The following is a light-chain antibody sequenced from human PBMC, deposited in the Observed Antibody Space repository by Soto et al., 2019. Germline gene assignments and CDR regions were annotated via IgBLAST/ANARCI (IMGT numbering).Light chain of an antibody. J-gene: IGKJ1*01. CDR3: QQYNSYSRT. V-gene: IGKV1-13*02. CDR2: KAS. Sequence: AIKLTQSPASLSASVGDRVTITCRASQGISSALAWYQQKPGKAPKLLIYKASSLESGVPSRFSGSASWTEFTLTISSLQPDDFATYYCQQYNSYSRTFGQGTKVEIK. CDR1: QGISSA.